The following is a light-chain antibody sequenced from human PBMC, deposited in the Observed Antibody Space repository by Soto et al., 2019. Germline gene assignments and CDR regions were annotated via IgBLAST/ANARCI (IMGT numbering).Light chain of an antibody. Sequence: EIVMTQSPATLSLSPGERASLSCRASQSLSNKLAWYQQKPGQAPRLLIYGASTRATDIPVRFSAGGSGTEFTLTISSLQSEDFEVYYCQQYDNWPLTLGGGTKVDIK. CDR1: QSLSNK. J-gene: IGKJ4*01. V-gene: IGKV3-15*01. CDR2: GAS. CDR3: QQYDNWPLT.